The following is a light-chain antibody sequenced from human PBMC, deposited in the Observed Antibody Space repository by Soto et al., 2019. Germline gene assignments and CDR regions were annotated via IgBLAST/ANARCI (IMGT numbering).Light chain of an antibody. J-gene: IGKJ1*01. V-gene: IGKV3-20*01. CDR1: QSVSSSY. CDR3: QQYVGSSRT. Sequence: VLTPSPRTLSLSPGERATLSCRASQSVSSSYLAWYQQKPGQAPRLLIYGASDRATGIPDRFSGSGSGTDFTLTISRLEPEDFAVYYCQQYVGSSRTFGQGTKVDIK. CDR2: GAS.